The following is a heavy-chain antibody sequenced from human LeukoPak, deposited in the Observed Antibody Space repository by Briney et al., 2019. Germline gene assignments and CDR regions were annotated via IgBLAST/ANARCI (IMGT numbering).Heavy chain of an antibody. V-gene: IGHV3-23*01. CDR1: GFTLSSYW. Sequence: RGSLRLSCAAYGFTLSSYWVQWVRQATGKGLEWVSAFSANGCSAKYAESVRGRFTISRYNSKNSLYLQMNSLRDEDTALYFRAKARIAAAGTGAFDVWGQGKMVTVSS. J-gene: IGHJ3*01. CDR2: FSANGCSA. CDR3: AKARIAAAGTGAFDV. D-gene: IGHD6-13*01.